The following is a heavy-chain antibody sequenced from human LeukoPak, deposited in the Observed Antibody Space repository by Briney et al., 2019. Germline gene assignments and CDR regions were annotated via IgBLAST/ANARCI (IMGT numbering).Heavy chain of an antibody. V-gene: IGHV3-74*01. CDR1: GLTFNNYW. CDR2: INGEGSDT. J-gene: IGHJ4*02. Sequence: GGSLRLSCVASGLTFNNYWMHWVRQAPGEGLMWVSRINGEGSDTNYADSVRGRFTISRDNAKNTLYLQMNSLRAEDTAVYYCARDLWVGGQGTLVTVSS. CDR3: ARDLWV. D-gene: IGHD3-16*01.